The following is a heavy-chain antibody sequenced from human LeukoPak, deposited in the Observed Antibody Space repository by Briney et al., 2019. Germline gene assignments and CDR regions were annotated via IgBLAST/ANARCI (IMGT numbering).Heavy chain of an antibody. V-gene: IGHV1-18*01. CDR1: GYTFTSYG. J-gene: IGHJ6*03. CDR3: ARDEDHPYYYYYMDL. Sequence: GASVKVSCKASGYTFTSYGISWVRQAPGQGLEWMGWISAYNGNTNYAQKLQGRVTMTTDTSTSTAYMELRSLRSDDTAVYYCARDEDHPYYYYYMDLWGKGTTVTVSS. CDR2: ISAYNGNT.